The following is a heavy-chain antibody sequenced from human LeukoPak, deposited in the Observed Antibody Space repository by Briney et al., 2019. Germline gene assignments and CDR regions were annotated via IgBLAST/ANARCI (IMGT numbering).Heavy chain of an antibody. D-gene: IGHD4-17*01. CDR3: ARDLLPPAPYLRSKRETDY. CDR1: GFTFSSYS. J-gene: IGHJ4*02. V-gene: IGHV3-48*04. Sequence: PGGSLRLSCAASGFTFSSYSMNWVRQAPGKGLEWVSYISSSSSTIYYADSVKGRFTISRDNAKNSLYLQMNSLRAEDTAVYYCARDLLPPAPYLRSKRETDYWGQGTLVTVSS. CDR2: ISSSSSTI.